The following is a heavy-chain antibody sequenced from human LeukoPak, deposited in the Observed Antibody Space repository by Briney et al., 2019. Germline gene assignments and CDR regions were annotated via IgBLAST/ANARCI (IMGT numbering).Heavy chain of an antibody. D-gene: IGHD5-12*01. J-gene: IGHJ4*02. Sequence: GASVKVSCKASGYTFTGYYMHWVRQAPGQGLEWMGWINPNSGGTNYAQKFQGRVTMTRDTSISTAYMELSRLRSDDTAVYYCARVVRGIMATPYFDYWGQGTLVTVSS. CDR1: GYTFTGYY. CDR2: INPNSGGT. V-gene: IGHV1-2*02. CDR3: ARVVRGIMATPYFDY.